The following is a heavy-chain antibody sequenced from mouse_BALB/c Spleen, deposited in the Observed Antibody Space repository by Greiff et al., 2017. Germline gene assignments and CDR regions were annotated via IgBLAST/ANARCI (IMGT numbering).Heavy chain of an antibody. D-gene: IGHD2-3*01. J-gene: IGHJ2*01. CDR1: GYTFTDYN. V-gene: IGHV1-18*01. CDR3: ARWLLLYFDY. Sequence: EVQVVESGPELVKPGASVKIPCKASGYTFTDYNMDWVKQSHGKSLEWIGDINPNNGGTIYNQKFKGKATLTVDKSSSTAYMELRSLTSEDTAVYYCARWLLLYFDYWGQGTTLTVSS. CDR2: INPNNGGT.